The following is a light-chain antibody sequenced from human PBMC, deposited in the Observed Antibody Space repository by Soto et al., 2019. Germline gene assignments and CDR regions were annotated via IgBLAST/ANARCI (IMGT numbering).Light chain of an antibody. V-gene: IGLV4-69*01. CDR3: QTWGTGIRV. CDR1: SGHSNYA. CDR2: LNSDGSH. Sequence: QSVLTQSPSASASLGASVKLTCILSSGHSNYAIAWHQQQPEKGPRFLMKLNSDGSHSKGDGIPDRFSGSSSGAERYLTISSLQSEDEADYYCQTWGTGIRVFGGGTKLTVL. J-gene: IGLJ3*02.